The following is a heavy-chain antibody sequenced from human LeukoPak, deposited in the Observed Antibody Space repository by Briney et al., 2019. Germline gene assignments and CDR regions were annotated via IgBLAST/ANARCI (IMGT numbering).Heavy chain of an antibody. CDR1: GFTFSSYN. V-gene: IGHV3-21*01. Sequence: GGSLRLSCAASGFTFSSYNMNWVRQAPGKGLEWVSSITSGSSYIYYADSVKGRFTISRDNAKNSLYLQMNSLRAEDTAVYYCARDPYSGSYGNYYYFMDVWGKETTVTISS. D-gene: IGHD1-26*01. J-gene: IGHJ6*03. CDR2: ITSGSSYI. CDR3: ARDPYSGSYGNYYYFMDV.